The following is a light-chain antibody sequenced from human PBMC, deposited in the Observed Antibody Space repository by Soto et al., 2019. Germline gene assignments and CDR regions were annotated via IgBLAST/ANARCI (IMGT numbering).Light chain of an antibody. Sequence: DIVMTQTPLSLSVTPGQPASISCKSSQSLLHSDGKTYLYWYLQKPGQSPQLLIYLGSNRASGVPDRISGSGSGTDYTLEISRVEAEDVGVYYCMQALQTPPTFGQGTKVDIK. J-gene: IGKJ1*01. CDR1: QSLLHSDGKTY. V-gene: IGKV2-28*01. CDR3: MQALQTPPT. CDR2: LGS.